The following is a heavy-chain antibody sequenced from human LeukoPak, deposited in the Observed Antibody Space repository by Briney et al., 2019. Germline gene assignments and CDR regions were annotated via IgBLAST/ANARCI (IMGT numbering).Heavy chain of an antibody. CDR1: GYTFTSYG. Sequence: ASVKVSCKASGYTFTSYGISWVRQAPGQGLEWMGWISAYNGNTNYAQKLQGRVTMTTDTSTSTAYMELRSLRSDDTAVYYCARDRRYYYDSSGHSPPDYWGQGTLVTVSS. V-gene: IGHV1-18*01. D-gene: IGHD3-22*01. CDR3: ARDRRYYYDSSGHSPPDY. CDR2: ISAYNGNT. J-gene: IGHJ4*02.